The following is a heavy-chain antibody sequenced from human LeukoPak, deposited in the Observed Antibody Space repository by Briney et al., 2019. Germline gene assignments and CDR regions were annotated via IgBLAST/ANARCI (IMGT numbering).Heavy chain of an antibody. CDR2: IYYSGFT. CDR3: ARVGRLATTPVGGIDH. D-gene: IGHD5-24*01. V-gene: IGHV4-59*11. CDR1: GDSITSHY. J-gene: IGHJ4*02. Sequence: SETLSLTCTVSGDSITSHYWSWIRQPPGKGLEWIGNIYYSGFTNYNPSLKSQVTMSVDTSKNQFSLRLTSVTTADTAVYYCARVGRLATTPVGGIDHWGQGNLVTVST.